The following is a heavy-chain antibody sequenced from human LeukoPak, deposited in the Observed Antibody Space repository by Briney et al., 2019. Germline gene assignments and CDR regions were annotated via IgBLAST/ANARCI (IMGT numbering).Heavy chain of an antibody. Sequence: ASVKVSCKASGYTFTGYYMHWVRQAPGQGLEWMGWINPDSGGTNYAQKFQGRVTMTRDTSISTAYMELSRLRSDDTAVYYCATLSSRVRDDGQYYFDYWGQGTLVTVSS. CDR1: GYTFTGYY. V-gene: IGHV1-2*02. D-gene: IGHD3-10*01. CDR3: ATLSSRVRDDGQYYFDY. CDR2: INPDSGGT. J-gene: IGHJ4*02.